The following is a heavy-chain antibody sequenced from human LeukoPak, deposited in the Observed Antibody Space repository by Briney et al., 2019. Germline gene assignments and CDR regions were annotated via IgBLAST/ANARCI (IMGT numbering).Heavy chain of an antibody. CDR3: VCMYTSSWWDH. CDR1: GFTFSSYA. D-gene: IGHD6-13*01. CDR2: TSSGGANV. Sequence: PGGSLRLSCAASGFTFSSYAMTWVRQSPGKGLEWVASTSSGGANVPYSDSVKGRFAISRDNGQNSLYLEMNSLRAEDTAIYYCVCMYTSSWWDHWGQGTLVTVSS. V-gene: IGHV3-21*01. J-gene: IGHJ5*02.